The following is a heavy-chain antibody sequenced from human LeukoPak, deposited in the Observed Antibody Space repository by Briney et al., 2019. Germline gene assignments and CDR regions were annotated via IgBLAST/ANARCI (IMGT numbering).Heavy chain of an antibody. CDR1: GFTFSSYG. J-gene: IGHJ6*02. D-gene: IGHD2-21*02. V-gene: IGHV3-30*18. CDR2: ISYDGSNK. CDR3: AKDLAYCGGDCYGGYGMDV. Sequence: GRSLRLSCAASGFTFSSYGMHWVRQAPGKGLEWVAVISYDGSNKYYADSVKGRFTISRDNYKNTLYLQMNSLRAEDTAVYYCAKDLAYCGGDCYGGYGMDVWGQGTTVTVSS.